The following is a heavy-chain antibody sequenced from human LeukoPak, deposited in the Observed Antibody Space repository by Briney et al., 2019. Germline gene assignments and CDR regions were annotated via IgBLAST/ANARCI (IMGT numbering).Heavy chain of an antibody. Sequence: GRSLRLSRAASVFTVSSNYMRWVPQAPGKGLEWVSVIYSGGSTYYADSVKGRFTISRDNSKNTLYLQMNSLRAEDTAVYYCARQGPGDTAMGYHDAFDIWGQGTMVTVSS. D-gene: IGHD5-18*01. CDR2: IYSGGST. J-gene: IGHJ3*02. V-gene: IGHV3-66*04. CDR3: ARQGPGDTAMGYHDAFDI. CDR1: VFTVSSNY.